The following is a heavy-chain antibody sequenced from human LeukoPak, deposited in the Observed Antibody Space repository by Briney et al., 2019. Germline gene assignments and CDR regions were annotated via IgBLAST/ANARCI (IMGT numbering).Heavy chain of an antibody. CDR3: ATDRSSIVGATEPFDY. CDR1: GYTLTELS. Sequence: ASVKVSCKVSGYTLTELSMHWVRQAPGKGLEWMGGFDPEDGETIYAQKFQGRVTMTEDTSTDTAYMELSSLRSEDTAVYYCATDRSSIVGATEPFDYWGQGTLVTISS. J-gene: IGHJ4*02. CDR2: FDPEDGET. D-gene: IGHD1-26*01. V-gene: IGHV1-24*01.